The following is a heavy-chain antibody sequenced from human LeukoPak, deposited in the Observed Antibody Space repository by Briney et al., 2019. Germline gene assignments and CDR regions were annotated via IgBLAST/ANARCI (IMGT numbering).Heavy chain of an antibody. CDR1: GYSFTNYW. V-gene: IGHV5-51*01. J-gene: IGHJ3*02. CDR2: FYPDHSDT. CDR3: ARSGLQSGIYRPEAFDI. D-gene: IGHD5-12*01. Sequence: GGALEIFWKASGYSFTNYWIAWVRQMPGKGLEGMGIFYPDHSDTTYSPTFKGQVTISADKSISNAYLQWSSLKASDTGMYYCARSGLQSGIYRPEAFDIWGQGTMVTVSS.